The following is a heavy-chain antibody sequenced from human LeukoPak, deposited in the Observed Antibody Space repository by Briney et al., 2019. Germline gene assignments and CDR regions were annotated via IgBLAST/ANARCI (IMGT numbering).Heavy chain of an antibody. Sequence: TLSLTCTVSGGCISSGDYYWSWIRQPPGKGLEWIGYIYYSGSTYYNPSLKSRVTISVDTSKNQFSLELSSVTAADTAVYYCASSYGGELQADYWGQGSLVTVSS. CDR3: ASSYGGELQADY. J-gene: IGHJ4*02. V-gene: IGHV4-30-4*01. CDR1: GGCISSGDYY. D-gene: IGHD4/OR15-4a*01. CDR2: IYYSGST.